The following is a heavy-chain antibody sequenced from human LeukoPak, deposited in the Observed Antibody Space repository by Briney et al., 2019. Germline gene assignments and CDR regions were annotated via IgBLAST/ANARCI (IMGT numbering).Heavy chain of an antibody. CDR2: INHSGST. D-gene: IGHD3-16*02. J-gene: IGHJ4*02. Sequence: PSETLSLTCAVYGGSFSGYYWSWIRQPPGKGLEWIGEINHSGSTNYNPSLKSRVTISVDTSKNQFSLKLSSVTAADTAVYYCARDPMGLRLGELSSSFDYWGQGTLVTVSS. V-gene: IGHV4-34*01. CDR3: ARDPMGLRLGELSSSFDY. CDR1: GGSFSGYY.